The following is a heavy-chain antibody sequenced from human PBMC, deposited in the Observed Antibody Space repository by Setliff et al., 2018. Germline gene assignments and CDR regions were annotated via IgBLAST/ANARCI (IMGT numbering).Heavy chain of an antibody. CDR1: GFTLSSYW. CDR2: ITGSGGGT. CDR3: AKELSMAYGND. Sequence: PGGSLRLSCVASGFTLSSYWMYWVRQAPGEGLVWVSRITGSGGGTYYADSVKGRFIVSRGNSKNTLYLQMNSLRVDDTAIYYCAKELSMAYGNDWGLGTLVTSPQ. D-gene: IGHD1-1*01. J-gene: IGHJ4*02. V-gene: IGHV3-23*01.